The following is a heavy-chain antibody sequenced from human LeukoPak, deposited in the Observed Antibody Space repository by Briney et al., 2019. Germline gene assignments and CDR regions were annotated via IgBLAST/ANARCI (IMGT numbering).Heavy chain of an antibody. CDR2: ISSSRSYI. CDR1: GFTFSSYS. V-gene: IGHV3-21*01. CDR3: ASEVGTSGPTSWLDR. D-gene: IGHD2-15*01. Sequence: AGGSLTLSCAASGFTFSSYSMNWVRQAPGKGLEWVSSISSSRSYIYYADSERGRFTISRDNTKHTLHLQMTRPRPEDAAVYYCASEVGTSGPTSWLDRWGQGSLVTVS. J-gene: IGHJ5*02.